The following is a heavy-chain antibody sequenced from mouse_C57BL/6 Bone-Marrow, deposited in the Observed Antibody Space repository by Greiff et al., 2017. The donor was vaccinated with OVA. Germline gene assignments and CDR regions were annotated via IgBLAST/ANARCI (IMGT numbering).Heavy chain of an antibody. J-gene: IGHJ1*03. CDR3: VGDPSYYGSSCHWYFDV. CDR2: IRSKSSNYAT. D-gene: IGHD1-1*01. V-gene: IGHV10-3*01. CDR1: GFTFNTYA. Sequence: EVKLMESGGVLVQPKGSLKLSCAASGFTFNTYAMHWVRQAPGKGLEWVARIRSKSSNYATYYADSVKDRFTISRDDSQSMLYLQMNNLKTEDTAMYYCVGDPSYYGSSCHWYFDVWGTGTTVTVSS.